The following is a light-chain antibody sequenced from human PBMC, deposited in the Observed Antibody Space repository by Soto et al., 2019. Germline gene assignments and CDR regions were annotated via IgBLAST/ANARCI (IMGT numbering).Light chain of an antibody. CDR2: GTS. Sequence: QSALTQPPSASGSPGQSVTISCTGTSSDVGGFKFVSWYQQHPGKAPKLLLSGTSHRPSGVPDRFSGSKSGTSASLAITGLQADDEADYYCQTSDSGLFGLIFGTGTKLTVL. CDR3: QTSDSGLFGLI. CDR1: SSDVGGFKF. V-gene: IGLV2-8*01. J-gene: IGLJ1*01.